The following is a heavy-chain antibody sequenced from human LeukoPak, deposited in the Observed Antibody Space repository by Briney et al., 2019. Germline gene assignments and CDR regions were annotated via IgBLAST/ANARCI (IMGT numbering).Heavy chain of an antibody. Sequence: ASVKVSCTASGGTFSSYAISWVRQAPGQGLEWMGRIIPILGIANYAQKFQGRVTMTRDTSTSTVYMELSSLRSEDTAVYYCARLEERGLDAFDIWGQGTMVTVSS. J-gene: IGHJ3*02. D-gene: IGHD1-1*01. V-gene: IGHV1-69*04. CDR2: IIPILGIA. CDR1: GGTFSSYA. CDR3: ARLEERGLDAFDI.